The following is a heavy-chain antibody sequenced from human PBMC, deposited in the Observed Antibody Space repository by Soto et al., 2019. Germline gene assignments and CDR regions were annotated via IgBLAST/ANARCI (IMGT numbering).Heavy chain of an antibody. D-gene: IGHD3-10*01. V-gene: IGHV4-34*01. CDR1: GGSFSDYY. J-gene: IGHJ4*02. CDR3: ARVTMVLFDY. CDR2: INHSGST. Sequence: PSETLSLTCAVYGGSFSDYYWSWIRQPPGKGLEWIGEINHSGSTNYNPSLKSRVTISVDTSKNQYALKLSSVTAAETAVYNCARVTMVLFDYWGQGTLVTVSS.